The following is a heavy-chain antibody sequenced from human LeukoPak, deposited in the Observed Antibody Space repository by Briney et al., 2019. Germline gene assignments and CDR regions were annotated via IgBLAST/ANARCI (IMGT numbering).Heavy chain of an antibody. CDR3: AKDIGVGYSSSSGGFDY. Sequence: GGSLRLSCAASGFTFDDYAMHWVRHAPGKGLEWVSGISWNSGSIGYADSVKGRFTISRDNARNSLYLQMNSLRAEDTALYYCAKDIGVGYSSSSGGFDYWGQGTLVTVSS. J-gene: IGHJ4*02. CDR2: ISWNSGSI. CDR1: GFTFDDYA. V-gene: IGHV3-9*01. D-gene: IGHD6-6*01.